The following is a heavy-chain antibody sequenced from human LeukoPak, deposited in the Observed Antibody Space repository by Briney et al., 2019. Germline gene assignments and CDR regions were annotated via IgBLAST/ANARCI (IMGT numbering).Heavy chain of an antibody. D-gene: IGHD6-13*01. CDR1: GFTFSSYW. CDR3: ARVVGSSWSPYYFDY. J-gene: IGHJ4*02. CDR2: IKQDGSEK. V-gene: IGHV3-7*01. Sequence: GGSLRLSYAASGFTFSSYWMSWVRQAPGKGLEWVANIKQDGSEKYYVDSVKGRFTISRDNAKNSLYLQMNSLRAEDTAVYYCARVVGSSWSPYYFDYWGQGTLVTVSS.